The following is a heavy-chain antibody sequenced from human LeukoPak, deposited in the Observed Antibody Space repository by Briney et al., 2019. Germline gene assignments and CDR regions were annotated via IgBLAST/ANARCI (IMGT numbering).Heavy chain of an antibody. V-gene: IGHV3-30-3*01. CDR3: ARGGQGYDLNWFDP. Sequence: GRSLRLSCAASGFTFSSYAMHWVRQAPGKGLEWVTIMSYDGSNKYYADSVKGRFTISRDNSKNTLYLQMNSLRAEDTAVYYCARGGQGYDLNWFDPWGQGTLVTVSS. J-gene: IGHJ5*02. CDR1: GFTFSSYA. D-gene: IGHD3-3*01. CDR2: MSYDGSNK.